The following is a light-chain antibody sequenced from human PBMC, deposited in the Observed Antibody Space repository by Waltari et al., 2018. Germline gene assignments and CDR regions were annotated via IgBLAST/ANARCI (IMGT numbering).Light chain of an antibody. CDR1: GSAVRAPDS. CDR2: DVT. CDR3: SSQTLDGLVL. J-gene: IGLJ2*01. Sequence: QSALTQPASVSGSPAQSIPIPCSGVGSAVRAPDSVSWPQHHPGQAPQVIIYDVTNRPSGVSDRFSASKSANTASLTISRLQPEDEADYYCSSQTLDGLVLFGGGTRLTVL. V-gene: IGLV2-14*03.